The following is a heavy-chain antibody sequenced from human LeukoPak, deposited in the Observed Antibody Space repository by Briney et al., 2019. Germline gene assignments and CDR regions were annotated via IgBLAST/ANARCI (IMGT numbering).Heavy chain of an antibody. D-gene: IGHD3-22*01. Sequence: ASVKVSCKASEYTFTGYYMHWVRQAPGQGLEWMGWINPNSGGTNYAQKFQGRVTMTRDTSISTAYMELSRLRSDDTAVYYCARDWGYYDSNVGYWGQGTLVTVSS. J-gene: IGHJ4*02. V-gene: IGHV1-2*02. CDR1: EYTFTGYY. CDR3: ARDWGYYDSNVGY. CDR2: INPNSGGT.